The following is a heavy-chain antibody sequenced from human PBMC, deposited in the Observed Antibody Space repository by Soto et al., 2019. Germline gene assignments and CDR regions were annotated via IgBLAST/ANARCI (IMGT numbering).Heavy chain of an antibody. J-gene: IGHJ4*02. V-gene: IGHV3-23*01. D-gene: IGHD3-10*01. Sequence: EVQLLESGGGLVQPGGSLRLSCAASGFTFSSYAMSWVRQAPGKGLEWASAISGSGGSTYYAASVKGRCTISRDNSKNTLYLQMNSLRAEDTAVYYCAKDAGVLLWFGELSSLDYWGQGTLVTVSS. CDR1: GFTFSSYA. CDR3: AKDAGVLLWFGELSSLDY. CDR2: ISGSGGST.